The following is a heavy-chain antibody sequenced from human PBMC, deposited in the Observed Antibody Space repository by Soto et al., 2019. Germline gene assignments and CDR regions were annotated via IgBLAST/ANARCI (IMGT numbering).Heavy chain of an antibody. CDR3: ARDSGTGFYQLDS. D-gene: IGHD2-2*01. J-gene: IGHJ4*02. V-gene: IGHV4-38-2*02. Sequence: XASLSLTCAVCGYSISTGFNWSWIRQPPGKGLEWIGSIYHSGSTYYNLSLKSRVTISSDASKNQISLKLSSVTAADTALYYCARDSGTGFYQLDSWGQRTLVTVSS. CDR1: GYSISTGFN. CDR2: IYHSGST.